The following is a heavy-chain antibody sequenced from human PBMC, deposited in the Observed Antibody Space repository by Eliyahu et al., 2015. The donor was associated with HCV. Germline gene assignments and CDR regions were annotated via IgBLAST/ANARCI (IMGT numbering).Heavy chain of an antibody. J-gene: IGHJ4*02. V-gene: IGHV3-23*01. Sequence: TASGFIFSTYAMNWVRQAPGKGLEWVSGISGSGGGTYYADSVKGRFTISRDNSKNTLYLQMNSLRAEDTAVYYCAIGGGGSYLYYFDYWAQGTLVTVSS. CDR3: AIGGGGSYLYYFDY. CDR1: GFIFSTYA. CDR2: ISGSGGGT. D-gene: IGHD3-10*01.